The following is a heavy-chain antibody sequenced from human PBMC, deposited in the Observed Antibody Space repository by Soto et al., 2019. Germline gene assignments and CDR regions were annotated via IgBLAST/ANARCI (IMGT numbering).Heavy chain of an antibody. CDR2: IYYSGST. CDR3: ARDQTYTSSSKYGMDV. CDR1: GGSICSYY. Sequence: PSETLSLTCTVSGGSICSYYRSWIRQPPGKGLEWIGYIYYSGSTNYNPSLKSRVTISVDTSKNQFSLKLSSVTAADTAVYYCARDQTYTSSSKYGMDVWGQGTTVTVSS. D-gene: IGHD6-13*01. J-gene: IGHJ6*02. V-gene: IGHV4-59*01.